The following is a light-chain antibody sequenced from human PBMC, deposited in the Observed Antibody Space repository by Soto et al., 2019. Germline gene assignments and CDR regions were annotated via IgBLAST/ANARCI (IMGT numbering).Light chain of an antibody. CDR2: GAS. Sequence: EIVLTQSPGTLSLSPGERATLSCRASQSVSSSYLAWYQQKPGQAPRVVIYGASNRATGIPDRFSGSGSGTDFSLTISRLEPEDFAEYYCHQYGGSPTWTFGQGTKVEIK. V-gene: IGKV3-20*01. J-gene: IGKJ1*01. CDR3: HQYGGSPTWT. CDR1: QSVSSSY.